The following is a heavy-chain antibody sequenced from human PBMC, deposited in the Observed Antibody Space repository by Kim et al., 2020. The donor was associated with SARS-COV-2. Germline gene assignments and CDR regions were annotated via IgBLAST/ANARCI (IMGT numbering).Heavy chain of an antibody. D-gene: IGHD3-3*01. CDR1: GGSFSGYY. CDR2: INHSGST. Sequence: SETLSLTCAVYGGSFSGYYWSWIRQPPGKGLEWIGEINHSGSTNYNPSLKSRVTISVDTSKNQFSLKLSSVTAADTAVYYCARGKLGQSITIFGVVTLHYYGMDVWGQGTTVTVSS. CDR3: ARGKLGQSITIFGVVTLHYYGMDV. V-gene: IGHV4-34*01. J-gene: IGHJ6*02.